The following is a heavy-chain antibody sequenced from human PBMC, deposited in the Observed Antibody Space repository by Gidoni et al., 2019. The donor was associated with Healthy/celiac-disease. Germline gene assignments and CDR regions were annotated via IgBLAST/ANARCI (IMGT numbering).Heavy chain of an antibody. J-gene: IGHJ6*03. CDR3: ASRDYGDLPYYYYYYMDV. CDR2: IDYSGST. CDR1: GGSISSSCYY. D-gene: IGHD4-17*01. V-gene: IGHV4-39*01. Sequence: QLQLQESGPGLVKPSETLSLTCTVSGGSISSSCYYWGWIRQPPGKGLEWIGSIDYSGSTYYNPSLKSRVTISVDTSKNQFSLKRSSVTAADTAVYYCASRDYGDLPYYYYYYMDVWGKGTTVTVSS.